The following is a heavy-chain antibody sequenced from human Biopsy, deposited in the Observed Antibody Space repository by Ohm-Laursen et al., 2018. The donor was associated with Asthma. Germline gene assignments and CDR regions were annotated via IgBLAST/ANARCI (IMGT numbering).Heavy chain of an antibody. CDR3: ARTYYDFLTGQVNDAFDI. Sequence: SVKVSCKASGYTFINYAIHWVRRAPGQRLEWMGWINAGNGNTKYSQKFQGRVTISRDTSASTAYMDLSSLRSEDTAVYYCARTYYDFLTGQVNDAFDIWGQGTMVTVSS. D-gene: IGHD3-9*01. V-gene: IGHV1-3*01. J-gene: IGHJ3*02. CDR1: GYTFINYA. CDR2: INAGNGNT.